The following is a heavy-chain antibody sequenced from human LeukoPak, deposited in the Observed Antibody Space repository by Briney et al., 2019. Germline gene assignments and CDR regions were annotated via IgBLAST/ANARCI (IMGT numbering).Heavy chain of an antibody. D-gene: IGHD3-10*01. CDR3: ARRYYGSGNDYGMDV. Sequence: GASVKVSCKASGYTFTGYYMHWVRQATGQGLEWMGWMNPNSGNTGYAQKFQGRVTMTRNTSISTAYMELSSLRSEDTAVYYCARRYYGSGNDYGMDVWGQGTTVTVSS. CDR1: GYTFTGYY. V-gene: IGHV1-8*02. CDR2: MNPNSGNT. J-gene: IGHJ6*02.